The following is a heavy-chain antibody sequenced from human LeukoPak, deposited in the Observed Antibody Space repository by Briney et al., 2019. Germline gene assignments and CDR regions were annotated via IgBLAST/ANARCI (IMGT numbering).Heavy chain of an antibody. CDR1: GYTFTGYY. Sequence: GASVKVSCKASGYTFTGYYMHWVRQAPGQGLEWMGWINPNSGGTNYAQKFQGRVTMTRDTSISTAYMELSRLRSDDTAAYYCARDMKQQLVFYYYYMDVWGKGTTVTVSS. D-gene: IGHD6-13*01. J-gene: IGHJ6*03. CDR3: ARDMKQQLVFYYYYMDV. CDR2: INPNSGGT. V-gene: IGHV1-2*02.